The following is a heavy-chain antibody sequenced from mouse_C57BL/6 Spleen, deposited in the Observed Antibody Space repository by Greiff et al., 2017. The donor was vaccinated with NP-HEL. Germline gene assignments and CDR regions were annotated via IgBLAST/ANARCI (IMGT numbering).Heavy chain of an antibody. CDR3: AREGGNLRYYYAMDY. J-gene: IGHJ4*01. Sequence: QVQLKESGAELVRPGASVKLSCKASGYTFTDYYINWVKQRPGQGLEWIARIYPGSGNTYYNEKFKGKATLTAEKSSSTAYMQLSSLTSQDSAVYFCAREGGNLRYYYAMDYWGQGTSVTVSS. V-gene: IGHV1-76*01. D-gene: IGHD1-1*01. CDR2: IYPGSGNT. CDR1: GYTFTDYY.